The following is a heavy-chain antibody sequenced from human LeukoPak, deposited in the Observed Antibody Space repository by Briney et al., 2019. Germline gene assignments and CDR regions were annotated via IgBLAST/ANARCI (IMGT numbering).Heavy chain of an antibody. V-gene: IGHV3-23*01. Sequence: GGSLRLSCAASGFTFSSYAMSWVRQAPGKGLEWVSSISGSGGRTYNAGSVKGRFTISRDNSKNTLYLQMSSLRAEDTAVYYCAKAVHAGNDSLWGQGTLVTVSS. J-gene: IGHJ4*02. CDR1: GFTFSSYA. CDR2: ISGSGGRT. CDR3: AKAVHAGNDSL. D-gene: IGHD1-1*01.